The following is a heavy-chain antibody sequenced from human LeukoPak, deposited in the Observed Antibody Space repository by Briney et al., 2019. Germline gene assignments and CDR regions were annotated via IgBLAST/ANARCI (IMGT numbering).Heavy chain of an antibody. J-gene: IGHJ4*02. Sequence: GGSLRLPCAASGFTFSNYAMSWVRQAPGKGPDWVSGISGSGHSTYHADSVKGRFTISRDNSKNTLYLQMNSLRAEDTAVYYCAKPHIGSGWYLFDYWGQGTLVTVSS. CDR1: GFTFSNYA. CDR3: AKPHIGSGWYLFDY. D-gene: IGHD6-19*01. CDR2: ISGSGHST. V-gene: IGHV3-23*01.